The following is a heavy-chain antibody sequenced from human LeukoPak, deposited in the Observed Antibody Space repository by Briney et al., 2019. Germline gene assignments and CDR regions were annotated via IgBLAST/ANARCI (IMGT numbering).Heavy chain of an antibody. Sequence: SETLSLTCAVYGASFSGYYWSWIRQPPGKGLEWIGEINLGGSTNYNPSLKSRVTISVDTSKNHFSLKLRSVMAADTAVYYCARHGNVVVLPGAKGFDYWGQGTQVTVSS. J-gene: IGHJ4*02. CDR1: GASFSGYY. V-gene: IGHV4-34*01. CDR2: INLGGST. CDR3: ARHGNVVVLPGAKGFDY. D-gene: IGHD2-2*01.